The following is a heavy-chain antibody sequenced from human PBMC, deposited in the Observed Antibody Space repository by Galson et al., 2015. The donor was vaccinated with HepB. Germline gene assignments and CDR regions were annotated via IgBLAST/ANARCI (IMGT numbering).Heavy chain of an antibody. CDR1: GFTSSSYA. CDR3: ARGSSTSCYTGGDY. D-gene: IGHD2-2*02. J-gene: IGHJ4*02. Sequence: SLRLSCAASGFTSSSYAMHWVRQAPGKGLEWVAVISYDGSNQYYADSVKGRFTISRDNSKSTLYLQMNSLRAEDTAVYYCARGSSTSCYTGGDYWGQGTLVTVSS. CDR2: ISYDGSNQ. V-gene: IGHV3-30-3*01.